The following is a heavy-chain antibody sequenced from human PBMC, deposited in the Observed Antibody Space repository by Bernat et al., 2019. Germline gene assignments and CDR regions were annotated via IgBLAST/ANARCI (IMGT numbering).Heavy chain of an antibody. D-gene: IGHD5-18*01. Sequence: EVQLVESGGGLIQPGGSLRLSCAASGFTVSSNYMSWVRQAPGKGLEWVSVIYSGGSTYYADSVKGRFTISRDNSKNTLYLQMNSLRAEDTAVYYCAKDRGYTYGYDWFDPWGQGTLVTVSS. J-gene: IGHJ5*02. CDR1: GFTVSSNY. CDR2: IYSGGST. CDR3: AKDRGYTYGYDWFDP. V-gene: IGHV3-53*01.